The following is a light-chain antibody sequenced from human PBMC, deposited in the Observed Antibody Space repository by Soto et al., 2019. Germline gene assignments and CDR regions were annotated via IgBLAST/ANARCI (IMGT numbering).Light chain of an antibody. Sequence: QSALTQPPSASGSPGQSVTISCTGTSSDVGGYNYVSWYQQHPGKAPKLMIYEVSNRPSGVPDRFSGSKSGNTASLTVSGLQPEDEADYYCSSYAGSNKSVFGTGTKLTVL. CDR2: EVS. CDR1: SSDVGGYNY. CDR3: SSYAGSNKSV. J-gene: IGLJ1*01. V-gene: IGLV2-8*01.